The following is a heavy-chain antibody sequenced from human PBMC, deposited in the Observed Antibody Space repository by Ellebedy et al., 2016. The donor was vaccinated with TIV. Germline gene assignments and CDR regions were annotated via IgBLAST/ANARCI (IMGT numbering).Heavy chain of an antibody. CDR2: ISAYNGNT. J-gene: IGHJ4*02. Sequence: ASVKVSCKASGYTFTSYGISWVRQAPGQGLEWMGWISAYNGNTDYAQKLQGRVTMTTDTSTSTVYMELSSLRSEDTAVYYCAADRDSYGPNYYFDYWGQGTLVTVSS. D-gene: IGHD5-18*01. CDR3: AADRDSYGPNYYFDY. V-gene: IGHV1-18*01. CDR1: GYTFTSYG.